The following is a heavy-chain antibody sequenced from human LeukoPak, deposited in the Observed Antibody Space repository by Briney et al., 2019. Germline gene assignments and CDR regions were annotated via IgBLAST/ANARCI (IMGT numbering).Heavy chain of an antibody. Sequence: GGSLRLSCAASGFTFSSYWMHWVRQAPGKGLVWVSRINSDGSSTSYADSVKGRFTISRDNAKNSLYLQMNSLRDEDTAVYYCARDPDWNYVRAFDFWGQGTMVIVSS. D-gene: IGHD1-7*01. J-gene: IGHJ3*01. V-gene: IGHV3-74*01. CDR3: ARDPDWNYVRAFDF. CDR2: INSDGSST. CDR1: GFTFSSYW.